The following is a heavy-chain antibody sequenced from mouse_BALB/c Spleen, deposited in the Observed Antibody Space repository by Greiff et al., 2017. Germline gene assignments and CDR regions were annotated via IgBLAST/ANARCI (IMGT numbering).Heavy chain of an antibody. CDR1: GFNIKDYY. CDR2: IDPENGDT. CDR3: NKGDGYWYFDV. Sequence: EVQLQQSGAELVRSGASVKLSCTASGFNIKDYYMHWVKQRPEQGLEWIGWIDPENGDTEYAPKFQGKATMTADTSSNTAYLQLSSLTSEDTAVYYCNKGDGYWYFDVWGAGTTVTVSS. V-gene: IGHV14-4*02. D-gene: IGHD2-3*01. J-gene: IGHJ1*01.